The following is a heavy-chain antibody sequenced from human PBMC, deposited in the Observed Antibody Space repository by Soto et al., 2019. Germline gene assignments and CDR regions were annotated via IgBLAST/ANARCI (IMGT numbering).Heavy chain of an antibody. CDR1: GFTFSSYS. CDR2: ISSTSTYI. V-gene: IGHV3-21*01. J-gene: IGHJ4*02. D-gene: IGHD4-4*01. Sequence: EVQLVESGGGLVKPGGSLRLSCAASGFTFSSYSMIWVRQAPGKGLEWVSSISSTSTYIYYADSVKGRFTISRDNAKNSRYLRMNSLTAEDTAMYYCAREGSLYNDYISNCVDYWGQGTLVTVSS. CDR3: AREGSLYNDYISNCVDY.